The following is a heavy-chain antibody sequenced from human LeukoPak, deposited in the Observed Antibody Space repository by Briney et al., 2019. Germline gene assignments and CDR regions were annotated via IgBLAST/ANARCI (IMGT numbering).Heavy chain of an antibody. V-gene: IGHV1-69*04. CDR3: ARYGDYAYGMDV. D-gene: IGHD4-17*01. J-gene: IGHJ6*02. Sequence: ASVKVSCKASEGTFSSYAISWVRQAPGQGLEWMGRIIPILGIANYAQKFQGRVTITADKSTSTAYMELSSLRSEDTAVYYCARYGDYAYGMDVWGQGTTVTVSS. CDR1: EGTFSSYA. CDR2: IIPILGIA.